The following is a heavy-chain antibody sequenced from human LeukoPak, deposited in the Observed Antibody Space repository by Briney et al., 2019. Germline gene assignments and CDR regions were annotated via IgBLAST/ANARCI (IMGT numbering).Heavy chain of an antibody. V-gene: IGHV3-30*03. CDR2: ISYDGSNK. CDR3: ARFNYYYDSSGYAFDY. Sequence: GGSLRLSCAASGFTFSSYGMHWVRQAPGKGLEWVAVISYDGSNKYYADSVKGRFTISRDNSKNTLYLQMNSLRAEDTAVYYCARFNYYYDSSGYAFDYWGQGTLVTVSS. CDR1: GFTFSSYG. D-gene: IGHD3-22*01. J-gene: IGHJ4*02.